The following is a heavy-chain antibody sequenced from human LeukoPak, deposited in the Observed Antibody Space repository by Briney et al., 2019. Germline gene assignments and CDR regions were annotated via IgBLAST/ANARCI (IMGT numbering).Heavy chain of an antibody. J-gene: IGHJ4*02. CDR3: AKGGARIAVAGDFDY. CDR2: VSGSGGTT. V-gene: IGHV3-23*01. CDR1: GFTFSSYA. Sequence: PGGSLRLSCAASGFTFSSYAMNWVRQAPGKGLEWVSGVSGSGGTTYYADSVKGRFTISGDNSKNTLYLQMKSLRAEDRAVYYCAKGGARIAVAGDFDYWGQGILVTVSS. D-gene: IGHD6-19*01.